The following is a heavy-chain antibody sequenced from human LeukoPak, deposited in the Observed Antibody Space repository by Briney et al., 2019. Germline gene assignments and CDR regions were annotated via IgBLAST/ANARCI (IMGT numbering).Heavy chain of an antibody. Sequence: GGSLRLSCAASGFTFSSYGMHWVRQAPGKGLEWVAVISYDGSNKYYADSVKGRFTISRDNSKNTLYLQMNSLRAEDTAVYYCARVGAVKGSTPLPYYFDYWGQGTLVTVSS. D-gene: IGHD3-16*01. CDR2: ISYDGSNK. CDR1: GFTFSSYG. J-gene: IGHJ4*02. V-gene: IGHV3-30*03. CDR3: ARVGAVKGSTPLPYYFDY.